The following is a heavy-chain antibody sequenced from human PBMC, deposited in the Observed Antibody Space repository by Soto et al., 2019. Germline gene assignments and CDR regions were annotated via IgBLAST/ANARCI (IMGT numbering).Heavy chain of an antibody. Sequence: PGESLKISCKGSGYSFTSYWISGVRQMPGKGLEWMGRIDPSDSYTNYSPSFQGHVTISADKSISTAYLQWSSLKASDTAMYYCASSGTGTTYYGMDVWGQGTTVTVSS. D-gene: IGHD1-7*01. J-gene: IGHJ6*02. CDR1: GYSFTSYW. CDR3: ASSGTGTTYYGMDV. V-gene: IGHV5-10-1*01. CDR2: IDPSDSYT.